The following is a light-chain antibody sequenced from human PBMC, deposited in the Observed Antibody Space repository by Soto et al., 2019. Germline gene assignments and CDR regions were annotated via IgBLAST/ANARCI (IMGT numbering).Light chain of an antibody. J-gene: IGKJ5*01. Sequence: IVMTQSPAHLSLSPGARPALSCRASQSVSSCLAWYQQKPGQAPRLLIYAASNRATGIPARFSGSGSGTDFTLTISSLEPEDFAVYYCQQRSNWRGTFGQGTRLEI. V-gene: IGKV3-11*01. CDR2: AAS. CDR1: QSVSSC. CDR3: QQRSNWRGT.